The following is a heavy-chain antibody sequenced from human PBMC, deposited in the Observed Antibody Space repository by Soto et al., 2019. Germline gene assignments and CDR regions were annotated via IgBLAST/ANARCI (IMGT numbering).Heavy chain of an antibody. CDR2: ISGSGGST. CDR3: VKSLSLSQVMIVVVNFDN. J-gene: IGHJ4*02. CDR1: GFTFSRYA. V-gene: IGHV3-23*01. Sequence: EVQLLESGGGLVQPGGSLRVSCAASGFTFSRYAMSWVRQARGKGLEWVSAISGSGGSTYYADSVKGRFTISRDNSTNTLYLQLISLRAEDTPVYYCVKSLSLSQVMIVVVNFDNCGQGTLVTVSS. D-gene: IGHD3-22*01.